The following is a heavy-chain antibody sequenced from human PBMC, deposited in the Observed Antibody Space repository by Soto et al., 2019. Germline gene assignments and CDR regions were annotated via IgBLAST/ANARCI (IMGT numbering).Heavy chain of an antibody. J-gene: IGHJ4*02. Sequence: PSETLSLTCPVSGYSINNYYWSWIRQPAGKRLEWIGYIYHTGSTTYNPSLESRVTMSVDTSKNQFSLKLSSVNAADTAVYYCAKYRRTEAEGFTLDYWGRGTLVTV. CDR3: AKYRRTEAEGFTLDY. D-gene: IGHD6-13*01. CDR1: GYSINNYY. V-gene: IGHV4-59*01. CDR2: IYHTGST.